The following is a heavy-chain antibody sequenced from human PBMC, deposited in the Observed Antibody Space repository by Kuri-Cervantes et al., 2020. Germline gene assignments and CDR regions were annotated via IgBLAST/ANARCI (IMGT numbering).Heavy chain of an antibody. CDR1: GFTFSDHY. D-gene: IGHD2-15*01. J-gene: IGHJ4*02. V-gene: IGHV3-72*01. CDR3: ARGTRRYCSGGSCYSEQFDY. CDR2: TRDKANSYTT. Sequence: GESLKISCAASGFTFSDHYMDWVRQAPGKGLEWVGRTRDKANSYTTEYAASVKGRFTISRDDSKNSMFLQMNSLRAEDTAVYYCARGTRRYCSGGSCYSEQFDYWGQGTLVTVSS.